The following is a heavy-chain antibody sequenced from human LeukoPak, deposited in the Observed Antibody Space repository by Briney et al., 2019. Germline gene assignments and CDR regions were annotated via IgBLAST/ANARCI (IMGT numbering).Heavy chain of an antibody. V-gene: IGHV3-23*01. Sequence: GGSLRLSCAASGFTFGSYAMYWVRQAPGRGLEWVSGIFGSGGSAHYADSVKGRFTISRDNSKNTLYLQMNSLRAEDTAVYYCAKARPLIVVVPAAPLMDVWGKGTTVTVSS. D-gene: IGHD2-2*01. J-gene: IGHJ6*04. CDR2: IFGSGGSA. CDR1: GFTFGSYA. CDR3: AKARPLIVVVPAAPLMDV.